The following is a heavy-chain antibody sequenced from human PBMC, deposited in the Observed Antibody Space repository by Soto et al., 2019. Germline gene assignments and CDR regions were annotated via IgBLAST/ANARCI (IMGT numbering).Heavy chain of an antibody. Sequence: PGGSLRLSCAASGFTFSSYGMHWVRQAPGKGLEWVAVISYDGSNKYYADSVKGRFTISRDNSKNTLYLQMNSLRAEDTAVYYCAKDDNVLRYFDWLSPYYYYYGMDVWGQGTTVTVSS. D-gene: IGHD3-9*01. J-gene: IGHJ6*02. V-gene: IGHV3-30*18. CDR3: AKDDNVLRYFDWLSPYYYYYGMDV. CDR2: ISYDGSNK. CDR1: GFTFSSYG.